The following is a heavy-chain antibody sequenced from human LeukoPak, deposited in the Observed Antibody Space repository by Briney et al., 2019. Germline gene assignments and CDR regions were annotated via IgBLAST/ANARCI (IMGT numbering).Heavy chain of an antibody. CDR3: VKLVVPAATYNWFDP. CDR1: GFTFSSHG. Sequence: GGTLRLSCAASGFTFSSHGMSWVRQAPGKGLEWVSAISGSGGSTYYADSVKGRFTISRDNSKNTLYLQMNSLRAEDTAVYYCVKLVVPAATYNWFDPWGQGTLVTVSS. V-gene: IGHV3-23*01. CDR2: ISGSGGST. D-gene: IGHD2-2*01. J-gene: IGHJ5*02.